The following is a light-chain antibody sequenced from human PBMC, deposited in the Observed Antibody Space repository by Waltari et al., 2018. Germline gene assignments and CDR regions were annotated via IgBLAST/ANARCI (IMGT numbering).Light chain of an antibody. Sequence: QSALTQPASVSGSPGQSITISCTGTSSDVGGYNYVSWYQQHPGKAPKLMIYDVSKLPSGVSNRFSGSKSCNTASLTISGLQAEDEADYYCSSYTSSSTPHVVFGGGTKLTVL. V-gene: IGLV2-14*03. CDR3: SSYTSSSTPHVV. J-gene: IGLJ2*01. CDR2: DVS. CDR1: SSDVGGYNY.